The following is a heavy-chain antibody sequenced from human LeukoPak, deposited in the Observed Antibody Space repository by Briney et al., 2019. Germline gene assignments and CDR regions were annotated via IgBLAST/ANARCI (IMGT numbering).Heavy chain of an antibody. J-gene: IGHJ6*03. CDR3: ARSGGYCSSTSCSYLYYMDV. V-gene: IGHV4-34*01. Sequence: SETLSVTCAVYGGSFSGYYWSWIRQPPGKGLEWIGEINHSGSTNYNPSLKSRVTISVHTSKNQFSLKLSSVTAADTAVYYCARSGGYCSSTSCSYLYYMDVWGKGTTVTVSS. CDR2: INHSGST. CDR1: GGSFSGYY. D-gene: IGHD2-2*01.